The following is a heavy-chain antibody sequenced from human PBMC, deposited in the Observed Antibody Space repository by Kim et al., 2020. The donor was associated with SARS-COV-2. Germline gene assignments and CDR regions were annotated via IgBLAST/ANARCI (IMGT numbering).Heavy chain of an antibody. V-gene: IGHV1-3*01. CDR3: ARGGYSTGFYFHYDY. J-gene: IGHJ4*02. CDR2: INVGNGNT. Sequence: ASVKVSCKASGYTFTYYAIHWVRQAPGQRPECMGWINVGNGNTKYSQKLQGRVTITRDTSASTAYMELSSLRSDDTAVYYCARGGYSTGFYFHYDYWGQGSLVTVSS. CDR1: GYTFTYYA. D-gene: IGHD6-19*01.